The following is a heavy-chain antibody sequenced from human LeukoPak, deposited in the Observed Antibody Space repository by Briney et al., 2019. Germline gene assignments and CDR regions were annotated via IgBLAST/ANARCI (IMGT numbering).Heavy chain of an antibody. CDR1: GYTFTSYG. Sequence: GASVKVSCKASGYTFTSYGISWVRQAPGQALEWMGWISAYNGNTNYAQKLQGRVTMTTDTSTSTAYMELRSLRSDDTAVYYCARDFYDSSGYYYDYWGQGTLVTVSS. D-gene: IGHD3-22*01. V-gene: IGHV1-18*01. CDR2: ISAYNGNT. J-gene: IGHJ4*02. CDR3: ARDFYDSSGYYYDY.